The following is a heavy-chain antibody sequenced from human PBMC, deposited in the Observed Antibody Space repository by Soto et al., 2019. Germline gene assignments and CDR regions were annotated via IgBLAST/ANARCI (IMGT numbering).Heavy chain of an antibody. CDR3: ASIWDSSGYLGSYYYGMDV. V-gene: IGHV3-33*01. J-gene: IGHJ6*02. CDR2: IWYDGSNK. D-gene: IGHD3-22*01. Sequence: GGSLRLSCAASGFTFSSYGMHWVRQAPGKGLEWVAVIWYDGSNKYYADSVKGRFTISRDNSKNTLYLQMNSLRAEDTAVYYCASIWDSSGYLGSYYYGMDVWGQGTTVTVSS. CDR1: GFTFSSYG.